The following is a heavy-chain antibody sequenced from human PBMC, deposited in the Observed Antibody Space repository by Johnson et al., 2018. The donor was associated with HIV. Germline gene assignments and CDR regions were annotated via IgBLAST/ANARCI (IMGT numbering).Heavy chain of an antibody. V-gene: IGHV3-11*01. D-gene: IGHD7-27*01. J-gene: IGHJ3*02. CDR2: ISGSGFDT. CDR3: ASSALGIMGAFDI. Sequence: QVQLVESGGDLIKPGGSLRLSCAASNFTFKDYYMNWIRQAPGKGLEWISYISGSGFDTFYADSVKGRFTISRDNAKKSLYLQMNSLRAEDTALYYCASSALGIMGAFDIWGQGTMVTVSS. CDR1: NFTFKDYY.